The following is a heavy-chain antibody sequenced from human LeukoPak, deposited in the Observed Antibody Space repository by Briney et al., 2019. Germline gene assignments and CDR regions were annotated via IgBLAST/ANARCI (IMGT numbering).Heavy chain of an antibody. D-gene: IGHD6-6*01. V-gene: IGHV1-69*04. J-gene: IGHJ3*02. CDR1: GGTFSSYA. CDR3: ARDLYSSSSRLNDAFDI. Sequence: ASVTVSCKASGGTFSSYAISWVRQAPGQGLEWMGRIIPILGIANYAQKFQGRVTITADKSTSTAYMELSSLRSEDTAVYYCARDLYSSSSRLNDAFDIWGQGTMVTVSS. CDR2: IIPILGIA.